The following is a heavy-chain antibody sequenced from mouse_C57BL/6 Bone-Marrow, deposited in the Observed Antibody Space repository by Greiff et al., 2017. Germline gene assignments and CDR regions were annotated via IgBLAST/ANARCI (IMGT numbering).Heavy chain of an antibody. Sequence: QVQLQQSGAELARPGASVKMSCKASGYTFTSYTMHWVKQRPGQGLEWIGYINPSSGYTKYNQKFKDKATLTADKSSSTAYMQLSSLTSEDSAVDYCARRRDGLYYFDYWGQGTTLTVSS. CDR2: INPSSGYT. CDR3: ARRRDGLYYFDY. CDR1: GYTFTSYT. J-gene: IGHJ2*01. D-gene: IGHD2-3*01. V-gene: IGHV1-4*01.